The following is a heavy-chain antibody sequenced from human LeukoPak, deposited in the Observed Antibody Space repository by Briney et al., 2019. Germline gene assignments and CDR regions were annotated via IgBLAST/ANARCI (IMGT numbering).Heavy chain of an antibody. Sequence: SETLSLTCTVSGGSISGYYWSWIRQPAGKGLEWIGRIYTSGSTNYNPSLKSRVTMSVDTSKNQFSLKLSSVTAADTAVYYCARIAGDFGTKYYYYYMDVWGKGTTVTVSS. D-gene: IGHD2-21*01. V-gene: IGHV4-4*07. CDR1: GGSISGYY. CDR3: ARIAGDFGTKYYYYYMDV. J-gene: IGHJ6*03. CDR2: IYTSGST.